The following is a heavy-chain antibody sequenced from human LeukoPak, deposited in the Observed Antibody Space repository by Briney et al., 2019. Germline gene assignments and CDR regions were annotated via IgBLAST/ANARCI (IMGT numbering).Heavy chain of an antibody. V-gene: IGHV4-34*01. Sequence: PSETLSLTCAVYGGSFSGYYWSWIRQPPGKGLEWIGEINHSGSTNYNPSLKSRVTISVDTSKNQFSLKLSSVTAADTAVYYCARGQRSRLYYYGSGSYLDYRGQGTLVTVSS. CDR2: INHSGST. CDR3: ARGQRSRLYYYGSGSYLDY. CDR1: GGSFSGYY. J-gene: IGHJ4*02. D-gene: IGHD3-10*01.